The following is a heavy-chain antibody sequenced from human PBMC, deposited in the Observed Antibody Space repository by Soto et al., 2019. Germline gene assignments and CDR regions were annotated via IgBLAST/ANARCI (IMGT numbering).Heavy chain of an antibody. CDR1: GVSVSNHNYY. Sequence: NPSETLSLTCTVSGVSVSNHNYYWTWIRQPPGKGPEWVGYIHYSGSTNHNPSLKSRVTMSVDTAKNQFSLELTSVTAADTAVYYCASYTSGRSGPALDVWGQGTTVTAP. CDR2: IHYSGST. CDR3: ASYTSGRSGPALDV. V-gene: IGHV4-61*01. J-gene: IGHJ6*02. D-gene: IGHD3-10*01.